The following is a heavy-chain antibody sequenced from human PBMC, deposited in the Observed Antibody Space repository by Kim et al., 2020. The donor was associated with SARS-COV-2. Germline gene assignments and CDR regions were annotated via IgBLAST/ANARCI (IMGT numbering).Heavy chain of an antibody. CDR3: ARDPPLDYGDGGAFDI. Sequence: SVKVSCKASGGTFSSYAISWVRQAPGQGLEWMGGIIPIFGTANYAQKFQGRVTITADESTSTAYMELSSLRSEDTAVYYCARDPPLDYGDGGAFDIWGQGTMVTVSS. CDR1: GGTFSSYA. CDR2: IIPIFGTA. D-gene: IGHD4-17*01. V-gene: IGHV1-69*13. J-gene: IGHJ3*02.